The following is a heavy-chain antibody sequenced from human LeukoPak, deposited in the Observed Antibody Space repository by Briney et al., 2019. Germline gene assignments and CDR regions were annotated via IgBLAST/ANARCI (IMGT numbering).Heavy chain of an antibody. D-gene: IGHD5-24*01. Sequence: ASVKVSCKASGYTFTNNFMHWVRQAPGQGLEWIGIINPSGDNTWYAQKFLGRVTMTRDMATSTDYLEVSSLRSEDTAVYYCARDNSLRDTAWWFDPWGQGTLVTVSS. V-gene: IGHV1-46*01. CDR3: ARDNSLRDTAWWFDP. CDR2: INPSGDNT. CDR1: GYTFTNNF. J-gene: IGHJ5*02.